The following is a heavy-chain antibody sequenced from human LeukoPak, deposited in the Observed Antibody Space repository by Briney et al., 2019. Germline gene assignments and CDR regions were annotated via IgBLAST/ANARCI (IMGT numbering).Heavy chain of an antibody. J-gene: IGHJ6*02. CDR1: GFTFSSYA. D-gene: IGHD3-10*01. Sequence: GGSLRLSCAASGFTFSSYAMSWVRQAPGKGLEWVSAISGSGGSTYYADSVKGRFTISRDNAKNSLYLQMNSLRAEETAVYYCARGGIDYYGSGRRLDYYYSGMDVWGQGTKVTVSS. CDR2: ISGSGGST. V-gene: IGHV3-23*01. CDR3: ARGGIDYYGSGRRLDYYYSGMDV.